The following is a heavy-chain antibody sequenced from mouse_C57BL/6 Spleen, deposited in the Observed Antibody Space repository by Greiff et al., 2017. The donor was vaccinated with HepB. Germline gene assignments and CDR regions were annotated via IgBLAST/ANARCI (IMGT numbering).Heavy chain of an antibody. Sequence: VQLQQPGAELVKPGASVKMSCKASGYTFTSYWLTWVKPRPEQGLEWIGDIFPGSGSTNYNEKFKSKATLTVDTSSSTAYMQLISLTSEDSAVYYSARSNDYGPFADWGQGTLVTVAA. D-gene: IGHD2-4*01. CDR1: GYTFTSYW. J-gene: IGHJ3*01. CDR2: IFPGSGST. V-gene: IGHV1-55*01. CDR3: ARSNDYGPFAD.